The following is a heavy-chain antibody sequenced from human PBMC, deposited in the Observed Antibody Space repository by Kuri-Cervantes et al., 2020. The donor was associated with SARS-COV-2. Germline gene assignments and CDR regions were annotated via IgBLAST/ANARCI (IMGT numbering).Heavy chain of an antibody. Sequence: SVKVSCKASGGTFSSYAISWVRQAPGQGLEWMGGIIPIFGTANYAQKFQGRVTITADKSTSTAYMELSSLRSEDTAVYYCASGAVDSSGYAVSYYYYGMDVWGQGTTVTVSS. J-gene: IGHJ6*02. CDR2: IIPIFGTA. V-gene: IGHV1-69*06. CDR1: GGTFSSYA. CDR3: ASGAVDSSGYAVSYYYYGMDV. D-gene: IGHD3-22*01.